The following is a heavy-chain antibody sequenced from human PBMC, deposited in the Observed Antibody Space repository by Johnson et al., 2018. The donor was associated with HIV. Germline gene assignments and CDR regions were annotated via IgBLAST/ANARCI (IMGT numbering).Heavy chain of an antibody. CDR1: DFTFINYA. D-gene: IGHD4-17*01. Sequence: VQLVESGGGLIQPGGSLRLSCAASDFTFINYAMNWVRQAPGTGLEWVSAISDSGANNYYADSVKGRFTISRDNSKNTLYLQMNSPRDEDTAVSYCAKVDASGDYLRLLGAFDIWGQGTMVTVSS. CDR2: ISDSGANN. J-gene: IGHJ3*02. V-gene: IGHV3-23*04. CDR3: AKVDASGDYLRLLGAFDI.